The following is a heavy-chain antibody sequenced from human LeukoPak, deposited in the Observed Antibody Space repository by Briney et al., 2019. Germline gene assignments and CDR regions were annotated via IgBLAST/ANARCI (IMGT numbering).Heavy chain of an antibody. CDR2: ISAYNGNT. J-gene: IGHJ3*02. V-gene: IGHV1-18*01. CDR3: ARDHGWELLRSYAFDI. Sequence: ASVKVSCKASGYTFTSYGISWVRQAPGQGLEWMGWISAYNGNTNYAQKLQGRVTMTTDTSTSTAYMELRSLRSDDTAVYYCARDHGWELLRSYAFDIWGQGTMVTVSS. CDR1: GYTFTSYG. D-gene: IGHD1-26*01.